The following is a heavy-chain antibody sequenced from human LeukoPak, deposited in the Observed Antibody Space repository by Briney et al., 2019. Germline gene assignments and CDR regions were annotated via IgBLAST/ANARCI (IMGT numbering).Heavy chain of an antibody. Sequence: SGPTLVNPTQTLTLTCTXXXXXLSTSGVGVGXXXXXXXXXXXXXXLIYWDDDKRYSPSLKSRLTITKDTSKNQVVLTMTNMDPVDTATYYCAHSKSSGWFLLLDYWGQGTLVTVSS. D-gene: IGHD6-19*01. J-gene: IGHJ4*02. CDR1: XXXLSTSGVG. V-gene: IGHV2-5*02. CDR3: AHSKSSGWFLLLDY. CDR2: IYWDDDK.